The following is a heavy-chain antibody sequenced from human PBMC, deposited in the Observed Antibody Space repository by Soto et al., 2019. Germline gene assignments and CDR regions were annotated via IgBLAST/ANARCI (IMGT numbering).Heavy chain of an antibody. J-gene: IGHJ3*02. D-gene: IGHD4-17*01. CDR3: ASPPATVTTSPNAFDI. CDR2: SIPIFGTA. V-gene: IGHV1-69*01. CDR1: GGTFSSYA. Sequence: QVQLVQSGAEVKKPGSSVKVSCKASGGTFSSYAISWVRQAPGHGLEWMGGSIPIFGTATYAQKFQGRVTITADESTSTAYMELSSLRSEDTAVYYCASPPATVTTSPNAFDIWGQGTMVTVSS.